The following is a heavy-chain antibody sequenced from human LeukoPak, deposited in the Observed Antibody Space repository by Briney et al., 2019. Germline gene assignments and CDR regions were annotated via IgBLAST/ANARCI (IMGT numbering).Heavy chain of an antibody. CDR2: IIPIFGTA. Sequence: GSSVKVSCKASGGTFSSYAISWVRQAPGQGLEWMGRIIPIFGTANYAQKFQGRVTITADKSTSTAYMEPSSLRSEDTAVYYCARDSPSPNYDILTGHPYYFDYWGQGTLVTVSS. CDR3: ARDSPSPNYDILTGHPYYFDY. D-gene: IGHD3-9*01. V-gene: IGHV1-69*06. CDR1: GGTFSSYA. J-gene: IGHJ4*02.